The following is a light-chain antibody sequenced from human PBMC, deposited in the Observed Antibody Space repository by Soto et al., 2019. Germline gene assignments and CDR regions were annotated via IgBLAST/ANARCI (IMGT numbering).Light chain of an antibody. Sequence: EPVMTQSPATLSVSPGERATLSCRASQSVSSNLAWYQQKPGQAPRLLIYGASTRATGIPARFSGSGSGTEFTLTISSLQSEDFAVYYCQQRSNWPTFGQGTKVDI. V-gene: IGKV3-15*01. CDR1: QSVSSN. J-gene: IGKJ1*01. CDR3: QQRSNWPT. CDR2: GAS.